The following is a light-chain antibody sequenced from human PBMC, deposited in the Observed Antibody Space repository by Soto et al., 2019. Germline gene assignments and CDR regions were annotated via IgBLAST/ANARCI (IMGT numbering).Light chain of an antibody. Sequence: QSALNQAASVSGSPGQSITISCTGTSSDVGGYNLVSWYQHRPGKAPKLIIYEGSKRPSGVSNRFSDSKSGNTASLTISGLQAEDEADYYCSSYTSSTTRVVFGGGTQLTVL. CDR2: EGS. CDR3: SSYTSSTTRVV. V-gene: IGLV2-14*02. CDR1: SSDVGGYNL. J-gene: IGLJ2*01.